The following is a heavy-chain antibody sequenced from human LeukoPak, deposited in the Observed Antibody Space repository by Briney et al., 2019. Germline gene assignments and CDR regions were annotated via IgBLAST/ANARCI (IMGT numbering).Heavy chain of an antibody. CDR3: ARDNIADILTGFDAFDI. V-gene: IGHV1-69*04. CDR2: IIPILGIA. CDR1: GGTFSSYA. D-gene: IGHD3-9*01. J-gene: IGHJ3*02. Sequence: SVKVSCKASGGTFSSYAISWVRQAPGQGLEWMGRIIPILGIANYAQKFQGRVTITADKSTSTAYMELSSLRSEDTAVYYCARDNIADILTGFDAFDIWGQGTMVTVSS.